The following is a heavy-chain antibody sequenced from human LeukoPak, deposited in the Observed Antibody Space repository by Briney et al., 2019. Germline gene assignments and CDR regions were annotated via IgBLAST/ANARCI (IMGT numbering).Heavy chain of an antibody. CDR2: IYPGDSDT. CDR3: ARLAAAGIGYYYGMDV. D-gene: IGHD6-13*01. Sequence: GESLKISCKGSGYSFTSYWIGWVRQMPGKGLEWMGIIYPGDSDTRYSPSFQGQVTISADKSISTAYLQWSSLKASDTAMYYCARLAAAGIGYYYGMDVWGQGTTVTVSS. V-gene: IGHV5-51*01. CDR1: GYSFTSYW. J-gene: IGHJ6*02.